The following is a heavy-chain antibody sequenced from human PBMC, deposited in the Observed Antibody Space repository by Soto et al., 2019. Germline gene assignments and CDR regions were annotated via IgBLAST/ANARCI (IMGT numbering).Heavy chain of an antibody. D-gene: IGHD6-6*01. CDR3: ARDSVAARTFDY. J-gene: IGHJ4*02. CDR2: IYYSGST. Sequence: SETLSLTCTVSGGSISSGGYYWSWIRQHPGKGLEWIGYIYYSGSTYYNPSLKSRVTISVDTSKNQFSLKLSSVTAADTAVYYCARDSVAARTFDYWGQGTLVTVSS. CDR1: GGSISSGGYY. V-gene: IGHV4-31*03.